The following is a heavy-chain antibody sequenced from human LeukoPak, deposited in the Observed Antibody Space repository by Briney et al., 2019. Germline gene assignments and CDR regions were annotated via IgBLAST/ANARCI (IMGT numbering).Heavy chain of an antibody. J-gene: IGHJ3*01. V-gene: IGHV3-30*18. CDR2: IAYDGSYK. D-gene: IGHD3-10*01. CDR1: GFSFSMYG. Sequence: PGGSLRLSCAASGFSFSMYGMHWVRQAPGMGLEWAALIAYDGSYKYYAHSVKGRFTISRDNSKNTLYLQMNSLRAEDTALYYCAKAERPYGWGSYPNWGQGTMVTVSS. CDR3: AKAERPYGWGSYPN.